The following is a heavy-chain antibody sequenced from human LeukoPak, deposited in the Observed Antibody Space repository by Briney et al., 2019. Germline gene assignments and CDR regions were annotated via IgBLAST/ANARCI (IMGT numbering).Heavy chain of an antibody. Sequence: ASETLSLTCTVSGGSISSYYWSWIRQPPGKGLEWIGYIYHTGSSNYNPSLKSRVTISVDTSKNQFSRKLSSVTAADTAVYYCARDGGTGDLTFDYWGQGTLVTVSS. CDR2: IYHTGSS. J-gene: IGHJ4*02. CDR3: ARDGGTGDLTFDY. D-gene: IGHD3-10*01. CDR1: GGSISSYY. V-gene: IGHV4-59*01.